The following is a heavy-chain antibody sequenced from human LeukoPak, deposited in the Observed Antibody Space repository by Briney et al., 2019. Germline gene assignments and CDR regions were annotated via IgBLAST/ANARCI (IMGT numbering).Heavy chain of an antibody. Sequence: PSETLSLTCTVSGGSLSSSSYYWGWIRQPPGKGLEWIGSIYYSGSTYYNPSLKSRVTISVDTSKNQFSLKLSSVTAADTAVYYCAREIFGESHQYYFDYWGQGTLVTVSS. D-gene: IGHD3-10*01. CDR3: AREIFGESHQYYFDY. J-gene: IGHJ4*02. CDR2: IYYSGST. V-gene: IGHV4-39*07. CDR1: GGSLSSSSYY.